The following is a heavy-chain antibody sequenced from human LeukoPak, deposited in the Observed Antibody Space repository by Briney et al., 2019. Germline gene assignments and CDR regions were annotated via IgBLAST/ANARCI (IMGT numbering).Heavy chain of an antibody. CDR1: GGSISSSGYY. CDR2: IYYSGST. Sequence: TLSLTCTVSGGSISSSGYYWSWIRQHPGRGLEWIGYIYYSGSTYYNPSLKSRVTISVDTSKNQFSLKLSSVTAADTAVYYCARWASYYYDSSGYYYFDYWGQGTLVTVSS. V-gene: IGHV4-31*03. CDR3: ARWASYYYDSSGYYYFDY. J-gene: IGHJ4*02. D-gene: IGHD3-22*01.